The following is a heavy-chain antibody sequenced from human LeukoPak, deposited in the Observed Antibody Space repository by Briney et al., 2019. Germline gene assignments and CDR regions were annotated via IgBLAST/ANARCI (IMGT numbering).Heavy chain of an antibody. V-gene: IGHV4-39*07. Sequence: SSETLSLTCTVSGVSISSSNSYWGWIRQPPGKGLEWIGSIYYSGNAYYNPSLKSRVTISVDTSKNQFSLKLSSVTAADTAVYYCARDRSGSSYDAFDIWGQGTMVTVSS. J-gene: IGHJ3*02. D-gene: IGHD1-26*01. CDR1: GVSISSSNSY. CDR3: ARDRSGSSYDAFDI. CDR2: IYYSGNA.